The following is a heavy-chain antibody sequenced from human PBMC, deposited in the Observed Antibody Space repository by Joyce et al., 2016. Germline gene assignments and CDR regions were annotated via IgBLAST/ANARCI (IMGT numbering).Heavy chain of an antibody. Sequence: EVQLVESGGGLIQPGGSLRLSCAVSGFPVSSKPMSWVRRAPGKGLEWVSSLYSGGETGSTGSVKGRFTISRDNSKNTLHLQMSAVRAEDTAVYYCAREYSGYDSYAFDLWGQGTLVTVSS. D-gene: IGHD5-12*01. CDR1: GFPVSSKP. V-gene: IGHV3-53*01. CDR3: AREYSGYDSYAFDL. CDR2: LYSGGET. J-gene: IGHJ3*01.